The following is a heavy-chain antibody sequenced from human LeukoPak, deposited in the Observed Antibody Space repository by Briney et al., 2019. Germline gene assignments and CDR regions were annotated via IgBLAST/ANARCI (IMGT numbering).Heavy chain of an antibody. CDR3: AREGGFYRPLDY. CDR2: VHLYGRT. CDR1: GGSVSSTNW. D-gene: IGHD3-3*01. J-gene: IGHJ4*02. V-gene: IGHV4-4*02. Sequence: KPSGTLSLTCAVSGGSVSSTNWWTWFRQPPGKGLEWIGEVHLYGRTNYNPSLTGRLTMSVDLYENHISLKLTSVTAADTAVYYCAREGGFYRPLDYSGQGTLVTVSS.